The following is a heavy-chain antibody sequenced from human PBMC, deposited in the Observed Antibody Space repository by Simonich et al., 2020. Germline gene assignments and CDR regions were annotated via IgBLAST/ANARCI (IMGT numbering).Heavy chain of an antibody. V-gene: IGHV4-38-2*01. J-gene: IGHJ6*02. D-gene: IGHD6-13*01. CDR1: GYSISSGYY. CDR2: IYHSGGT. CDR3: ARVGYSNYYYYGMDV. Sequence: QVQLQESGPGLVKPSETLSLTCAVSGYSISSGYYWGWIRQPPGKGLEWIGSIYHSGGTYYNPSRNSRGTIAVDTSKNQFSLKLSSVTAADTAVYYCARVGYSNYYYYGMDVWGQGTTVTVSS.